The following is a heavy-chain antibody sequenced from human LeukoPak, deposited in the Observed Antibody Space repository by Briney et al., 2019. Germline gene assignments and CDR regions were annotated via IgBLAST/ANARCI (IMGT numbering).Heavy chain of an antibody. Sequence: ASVKVSCKASGYTFSGHHMYWIREAPGQGLEWVGLIYPSNGDTRYAQKFQGRVAMTRDTSISTAYMELSRLRFDDTAIYYCARVLIPTMITSNFDYWGQGTLVTVSS. V-gene: IGHV1-2*02. J-gene: IGHJ4*02. CDR2: IYPSNGDT. CDR3: ARVLIPTMITSNFDY. CDR1: GYTFSGHH. D-gene: IGHD3-22*01.